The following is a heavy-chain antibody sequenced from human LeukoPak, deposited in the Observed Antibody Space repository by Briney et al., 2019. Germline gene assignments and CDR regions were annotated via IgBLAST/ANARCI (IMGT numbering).Heavy chain of an antibody. J-gene: IGHJ4*02. CDR1: GYTFTSYG. CDR2: ISAYNGNT. D-gene: IGHD3-22*01. Sequence: ASVKVSCKASGYTFTSYGISWVRQAPGQGLEWMRWISAYNGNTNYAQKLQGRVTMTTDTSTSTAYMELRSLRSDDTAVYYCARAPDYYDSSGYSGTFDYWGQGTLVTVSS. V-gene: IGHV1-18*01. CDR3: ARAPDYYDSSGYSGTFDY.